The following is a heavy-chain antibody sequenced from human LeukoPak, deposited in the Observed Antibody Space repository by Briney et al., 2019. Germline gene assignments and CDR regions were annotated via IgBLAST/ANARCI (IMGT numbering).Heavy chain of an antibody. D-gene: IGHD2-15*01. CDR2: ISGSGGST. CDR3: AKDRDCSDGSRYGVPGDFDY. V-gene: IGHV3-23*01. Sequence: PGGSLRLSCAASGFTFSSYAMSWVRQAPGKGLEWVSAISGSGGSTYYADSVKGRFTISRDNSKNTLYLQMNSLRAEDTAVYYCAKDRDCSDGSRYGVPGDFDYWGQGTLVTVSS. J-gene: IGHJ4*02. CDR1: GFTFSSYA.